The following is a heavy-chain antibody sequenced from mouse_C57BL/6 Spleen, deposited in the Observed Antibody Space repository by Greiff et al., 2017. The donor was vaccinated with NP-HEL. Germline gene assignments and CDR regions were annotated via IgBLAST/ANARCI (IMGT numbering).Heavy chain of an antibody. Sequence: EVQLQQSVAALVRPRTSLPLSCAASSVNIKTTYMHWVKQRPEQGLEWIGRIDPANGNTKYAPKFQGKATITADTSSNTAYRQLSSLTSGDTASYYCARDGEHLDYRGEGTTLTVCS. J-gene: IGHJ2*01. V-gene: IGHV14-3*01. CDR2: IDPANGNT. CDR1: SVNIKTTY. CDR3: ARDGEHLDY. D-gene: IGHD1-1*01.